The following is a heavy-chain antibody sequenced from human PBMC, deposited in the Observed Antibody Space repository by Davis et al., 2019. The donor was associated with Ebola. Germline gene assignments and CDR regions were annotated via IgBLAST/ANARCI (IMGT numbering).Heavy chain of an antibody. V-gene: IGHV3-23*01. CDR1: GFSFSSYA. CDR3: ARRILSNSRGGVDV. Sequence: GESLKISCAASGFSFSSYAMSWVRQAPGQGLEWVSVISGTGRTTDYAESVEGRFTISRDNAKDTLSLHMNGLRADDTAVYYCARRILSNSRGGVDVWGQGTTVTVSS. D-gene: IGHD2/OR15-2a*01. J-gene: IGHJ6*02. CDR2: ISGTGRTT.